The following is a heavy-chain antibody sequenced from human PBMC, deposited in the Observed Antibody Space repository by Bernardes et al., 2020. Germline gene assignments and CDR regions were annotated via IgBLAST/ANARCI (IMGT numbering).Heavy chain of an antibody. CDR2: INHSGST. CDR3: ARYKGSTAGGMDV. V-gene: IGHV4-34*01. J-gene: IGHJ6*02. D-gene: IGHD6-6*01. Sequence: SEPLSLTCAVYGGSFSGYYWSWIRQPPGKGLEWIGEINHSGSTNYNPSLKSRVTISVDTSKNQFSLKLSSVTAADTAVYYCARYKGSTAGGMDVWGQGTTVTVSS. CDR1: GGSFSGYY.